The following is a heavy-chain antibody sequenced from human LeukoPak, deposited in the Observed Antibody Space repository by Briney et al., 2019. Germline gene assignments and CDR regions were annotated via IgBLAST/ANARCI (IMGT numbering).Heavy chain of an antibody. CDR1: GYTFTSYG. V-gene: IGHV1-18*04. CDR3: ARDTDYGDYDPYGMDV. J-gene: IGHJ6*02. CDR2: ISAYNGNT. D-gene: IGHD4-17*01. Sequence: ASVKVSCKASGYTFTSYGISWVRQAPGQGLEWMGWISAYNGNTNYAQKLQGRVTMTTDTSTSTAYMELRSLRSDDTAVYYCARDTDYGDYDPYGMDVWGQGTTVTVSS.